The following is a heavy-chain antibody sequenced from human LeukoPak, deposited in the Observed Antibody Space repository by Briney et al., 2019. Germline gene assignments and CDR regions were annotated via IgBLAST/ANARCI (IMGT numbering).Heavy chain of an antibody. CDR1: GGSISSGGYS. V-gene: IGHV4-30-2*01. J-gene: IGHJ4*02. CDR3: ARDVDTAMVTGSSWYNYYFDY. D-gene: IGHD5-18*01. CDR2: IFHDGTT. Sequence: PSETLSLTCAVSGGSISSGGYSWSWVRQPPGKGLEWIGDIFHDGTTNFNPSLKSRLTLSTDKSKNQFSLKLSSVTAADTAVYYCARDVDTAMVTGSSWYNYYFDYWGQGTLVTVPS.